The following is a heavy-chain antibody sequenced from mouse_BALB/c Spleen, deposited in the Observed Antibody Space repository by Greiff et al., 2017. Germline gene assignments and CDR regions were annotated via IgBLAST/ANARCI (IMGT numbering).Heavy chain of an antibody. D-gene: IGHD3-3*01. V-gene: IGHV5-12-2*01. CDR1: GFTFSSYT. CDR3: AKLGQDYAMDY. Sequence: EVQRVESGGGLVQPGGSLKLSCAASGFTFSSYTMSWVRQTPEKRLEWVAYISNGGGSTYYPDTVKGRFTISRDNAKNTLYLQMSSLKSEDTAMYYCAKLGQDYAMDYWGQGTSVTVSS. CDR2: ISNGGGST. J-gene: IGHJ4*01.